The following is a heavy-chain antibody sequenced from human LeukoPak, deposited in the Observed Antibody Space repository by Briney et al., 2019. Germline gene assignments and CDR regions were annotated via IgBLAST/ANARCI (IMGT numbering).Heavy chain of an antibody. CDR2: IYYSGST. D-gene: IGHD3-22*01. Sequence: SETLSLTCTVSGGSISSGGYYWSWIRQHPGKGLEWIGYIYYSGSTYYNPSLKSRVTISVDTSKNQFSLKLSPVTAADTAVYYCARVPKYYYDSSALRGGAFDIWGQGTMVTVSS. CDR1: GGSISSGGYY. J-gene: IGHJ3*02. V-gene: IGHV4-31*03. CDR3: ARVPKYYYDSSALRGGAFDI.